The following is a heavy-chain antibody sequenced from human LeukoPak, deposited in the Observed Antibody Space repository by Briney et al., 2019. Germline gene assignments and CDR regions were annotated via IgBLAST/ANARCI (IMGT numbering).Heavy chain of an antibody. J-gene: IGHJ5*02. Sequence: AGGSLTLSCGASGVTVSSYAMSWVRQAPGKGVEWGSAVSGRSGSTYYAAPVSGRFTSSSDNAKDTLYLQMTSRRAEGSAVYYCAKVQWSWFDPWGQGTLVTVSS. D-gene: IGHD6-19*01. CDR1: GVTVSSYA. CDR3: AKVQWSWFDP. CDR2: VSGRSGST. V-gene: IGHV3-23*01.